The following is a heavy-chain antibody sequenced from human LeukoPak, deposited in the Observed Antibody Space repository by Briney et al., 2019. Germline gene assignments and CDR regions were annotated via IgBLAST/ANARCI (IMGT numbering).Heavy chain of an antibody. CDR2: IRSGNSYI. Sequence: GGSLRLSCAASGFTFNSYSMNWVRQAPGKGLEWVSSIRSGNSYIHYADSVKGRFTISRDNAKNSLYLQMNSLRVEDTGVYYCTRGGDYGDPTYWGQGTLVTVSS. CDR1: GFTFNSYS. D-gene: IGHD4-17*01. CDR3: TRGGDYGDPTY. J-gene: IGHJ4*02. V-gene: IGHV3-21*01.